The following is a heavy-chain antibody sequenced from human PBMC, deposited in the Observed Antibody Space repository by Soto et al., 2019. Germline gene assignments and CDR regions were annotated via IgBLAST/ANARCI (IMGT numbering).Heavy chain of an antibody. J-gene: IGHJ4*02. D-gene: IGHD3-3*01. CDR2: IYPGDSDT. Sequence: PGESLKISCKGSGYSFTSYWISWVRQMPGKGLEWMGIIYPGDSDTRYSPSFQGQVTISADKSISTAYLQWSSLKASDTAMYYCARGEEDYDFWSGYSYYWGQGTLVTVSS. CDR1: GYSFTSYW. CDR3: ARGEEDYDFWSGYSYY. V-gene: IGHV5-51*01.